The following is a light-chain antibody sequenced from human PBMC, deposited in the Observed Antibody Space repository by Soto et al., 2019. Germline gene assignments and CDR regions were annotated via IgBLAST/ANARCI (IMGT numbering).Light chain of an antibody. Sequence: EIVMTQSPATLSVSPGERATLSCRASQSVSSNLAWYQQKTGQAPRLLIYGASTRATGIAARFSGSGSGTEFTLPISSLQYEDFAVYYCQQYNNWPPLTFGGGTKVEIK. V-gene: IGKV3-15*01. CDR3: QQYNNWPPLT. J-gene: IGKJ4*01. CDR1: QSVSSN. CDR2: GAS.